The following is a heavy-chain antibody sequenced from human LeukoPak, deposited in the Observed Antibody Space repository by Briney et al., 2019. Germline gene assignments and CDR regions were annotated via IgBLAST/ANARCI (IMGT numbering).Heavy chain of an antibody. CDR2: IYYTGST. V-gene: IGHV4-59*08. Sequence: SETLSLTCNVSGGTIRSYYWRWIRQTPGKELEWIGYIYYTGSTNYNPSLNSRVTMSVDTSKNQFSLKLSSVTAADTAVYYCARQGTSSVPHFDYWGQGTLVTVSS. CDR3: ARQGTSSVPHFDY. J-gene: IGHJ4*02. D-gene: IGHD1/OR15-1a*01. CDR1: GGTIRSYY.